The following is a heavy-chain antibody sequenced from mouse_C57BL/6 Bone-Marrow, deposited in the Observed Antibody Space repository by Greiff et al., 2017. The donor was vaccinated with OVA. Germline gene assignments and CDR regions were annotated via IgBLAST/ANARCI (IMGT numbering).Heavy chain of an antibody. CDR2: IYPGDGDT. D-gene: IGHD1-1*01. J-gene: IGHJ4*01. CDR1: GYAFSSSW. Sequence: QVQLQQSGPELVKPGASVKISCKASGYAFSSSWMNWVKQRPGKGLEWIGRIYPGDGDTNYNGKFKGKATLTADKSSSTAYMQLSSLTSEDSAVYFCARDGAYYYGSSYGRAMDYWGQGTSVTVSS. V-gene: IGHV1-82*01. CDR3: ARDGAYYYGSSYGRAMDY.